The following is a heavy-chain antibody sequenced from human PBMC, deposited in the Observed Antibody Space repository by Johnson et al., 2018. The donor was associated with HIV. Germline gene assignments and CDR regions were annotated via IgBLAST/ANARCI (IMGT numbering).Heavy chain of an antibody. CDR1: GFTVTTKY. V-gene: IGHV3-66*01. Sequence: MQLVESGGGLVQPGGSLRLSCAASGFTVTTKYMSWVRQAPGKGLEWVSVIYSGGSTYYADSVKGRFTISRDNSKNTLYLQMNSLRAEDTAVYYCARAMYTSGWSYDAFDIWGQGTMVTVSS. D-gene: IGHD6-19*01. CDR3: ARAMYTSGWSYDAFDI. J-gene: IGHJ3*02. CDR2: IYSGGST.